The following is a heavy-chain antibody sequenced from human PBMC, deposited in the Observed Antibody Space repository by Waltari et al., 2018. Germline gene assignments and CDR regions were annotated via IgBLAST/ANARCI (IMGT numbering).Heavy chain of an antibody. J-gene: IGHJ5*02. CDR3: AHETITVTSNWFDP. D-gene: IGHD4-4*01. V-gene: IGHV2-5*01. Sequence: QITLKESGPTLVKPTQTLTLTCTFSGFSLSTSGVGVGWIRQPPGKALEWLALIYWNDDKRYSPSLKSRLTITKDTSKNQVVLTMTNMDPVDTATYYWAHETITVTSNWFDPWGQGTLVTVSS. CDR2: IYWNDDK. CDR1: GFSLSTSGVG.